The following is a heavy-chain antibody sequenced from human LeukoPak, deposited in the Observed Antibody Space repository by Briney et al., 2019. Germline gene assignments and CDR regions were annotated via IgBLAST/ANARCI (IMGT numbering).Heavy chain of an antibody. V-gene: IGHV4-34*01. CDR3: ARSEEGYRD. D-gene: IGHD1-1*01. CDR1: GGSFSGYY. CDR2: INHSGST. J-gene: IGHJ4*02. Sequence: PSETLSLTCAVYGGSFSGYYWSWIRQPPGKGLEWIGEINHSGSTNYNPSLKSRGTISVDTSKNQFSLKLSSVTAADTAVYYCARSEEGYRDWGQGTLVTVSS.